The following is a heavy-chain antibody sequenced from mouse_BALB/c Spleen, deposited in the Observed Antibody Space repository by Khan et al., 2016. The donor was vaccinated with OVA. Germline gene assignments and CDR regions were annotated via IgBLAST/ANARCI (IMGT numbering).Heavy chain of an antibody. Sequence: EVELVESGGDLVKPGGSLKLSCAASGFTFSSYGMSWVRQTPDKRLEWVATISSGGHYTYYPDSVRGRFTISRDNATNTVYLQMSSLKSEDTAMYYCARTITTDKGNYYAVDYWGQGTSVTVSS. CDR2: ISSGGHYT. V-gene: IGHV5-6*01. J-gene: IGHJ4*01. CDR3: ARTITTDKGNYYAVDY. CDR1: GFTFSSYG. D-gene: IGHD1-1*01.